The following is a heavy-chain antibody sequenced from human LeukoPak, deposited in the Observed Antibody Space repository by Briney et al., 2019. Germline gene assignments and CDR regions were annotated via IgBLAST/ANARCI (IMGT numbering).Heavy chain of an antibody. Sequence: SETLSLTCTVSGGSISSYYWSWIRQPPGKGLEWIGYIYYSGSTNYNPSLKSRVTISVDTSKNQFSLKLSSVTAADTAVYYCARRVYDSSGYYSDYFDYWGQGTLVTVSS. CDR1: GGSISSYY. J-gene: IGHJ4*02. D-gene: IGHD3-22*01. CDR3: ARRVYDSSGYYSDYFDY. CDR2: IYYSGST. V-gene: IGHV4-59*08.